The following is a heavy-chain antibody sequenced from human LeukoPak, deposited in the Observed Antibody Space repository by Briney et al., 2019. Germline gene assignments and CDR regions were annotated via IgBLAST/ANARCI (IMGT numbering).Heavy chain of an antibody. CDR3: ARVHSSGWGDLIDY. CDR2: MNPNSGGT. J-gene: IGHJ4*02. V-gene: IGHV1-2*02. Sequence: GASVKVSCKASGYTLTGYYMHWVRQAPGQGLEWMGWMNPNSGGTKYAQKFQGRVTMTRDTSTSTVYMELSSLRSEDTAVYYCARVHSSGWGDLIDYWGQGTLVTVSS. CDR1: GYTLTGYY. D-gene: IGHD6-19*01.